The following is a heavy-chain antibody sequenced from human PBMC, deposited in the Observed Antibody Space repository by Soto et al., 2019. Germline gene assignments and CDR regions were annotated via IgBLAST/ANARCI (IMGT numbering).Heavy chain of an antibody. V-gene: IGHV4-59*01. J-gene: IGHJ6*02. CDR3: ARGAGDYGYYYYYGMDV. CDR1: GGSISSYY. CDR2: IYYSGST. D-gene: IGHD4-17*01. Sequence: SETLSLTCTVSGGSISSYYWSWIRQPPGKGLEWIGYIYYSGSTNYNPSLKSRVTISVDTSKNQFSLKLSSVTAADTAVYYCARGAGDYGYYYYYGMDVWGQGTTVTVSS.